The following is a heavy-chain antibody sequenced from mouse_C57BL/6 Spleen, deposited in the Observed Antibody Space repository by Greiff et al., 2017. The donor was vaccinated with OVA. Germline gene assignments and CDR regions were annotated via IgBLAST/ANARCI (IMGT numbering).Heavy chain of an antibody. CDR3: ARGRWVFDY. J-gene: IGHJ2*01. CDR2: IYPGDGDT. V-gene: IGHV1-80*01. Sequence: QVHVKQSGAELVKPGASVKISCKASGYAFSSYWMNWVKQRPGKGLEWIGQIYPGDGDTTYNGKFKGKATLNADKSSSTAYMQLSSLTSDDSAFYFCARGRWVFDYWCQGTPLTVSS. CDR1: GYAFSSYW.